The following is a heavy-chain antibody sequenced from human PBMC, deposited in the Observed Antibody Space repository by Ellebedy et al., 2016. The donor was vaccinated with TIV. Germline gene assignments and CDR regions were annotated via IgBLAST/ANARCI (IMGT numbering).Heavy chain of an antibody. J-gene: IGHJ6*02. CDR1: GDTFNSYA. CDR2: IIPIFGTA. Sequence: AASVKVSCKASGDTFNSYAISWVRQAPGQGLEWMGGIIPIFGTANYAQKFQGRVTITADESTSTAYMELSSLRSEDTAVYYCARGRTTISTWPYYGLDVWGQGTTVTVSS. V-gene: IGHV1-69*13. D-gene: IGHD4-11*01. CDR3: ARGRTTISTWPYYGLDV.